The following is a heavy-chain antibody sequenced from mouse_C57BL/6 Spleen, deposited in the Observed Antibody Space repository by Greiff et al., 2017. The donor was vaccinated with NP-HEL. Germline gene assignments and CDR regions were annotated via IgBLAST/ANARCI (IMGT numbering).Heavy chain of an antibody. D-gene: IGHD1-1*01. V-gene: IGHV7-3*01. Sequence: VQLQQSGGGLVQPGGSLSLSCAASGFTFTDYYMSWVRQPPGKALEWLGFIRNKANGYTTEYSASVKGRFTISRDNSQSILYLQMNALRAEDSATYYCARNGAYYYGSSSWYFDVWGTGTTVTVSS. CDR1: GFTFTDYY. CDR2: IRNKANGYTT. J-gene: IGHJ1*03. CDR3: ARNGAYYYGSSSWYFDV.